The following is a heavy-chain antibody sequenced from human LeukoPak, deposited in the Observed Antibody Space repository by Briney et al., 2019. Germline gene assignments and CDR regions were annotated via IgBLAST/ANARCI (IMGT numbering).Heavy chain of an antibody. Sequence: SETLSLTCAVSTGSFSAYYWSWIRQSPGKGLQWIGEISHSGSTNYNPSLKLRVSISLDTSKNQFSLRLSSVSAADTAVYFCARRYCSGGSCYMRGYYGMDVGATGTTVIVS. J-gene: IGHJ6*04. CDR1: TGSFSAYY. D-gene: IGHD2-15*01. CDR3: ARRYCSGGSCYMRGYYGMDV. CDR2: ISHSGST. V-gene: IGHV4-34*01.